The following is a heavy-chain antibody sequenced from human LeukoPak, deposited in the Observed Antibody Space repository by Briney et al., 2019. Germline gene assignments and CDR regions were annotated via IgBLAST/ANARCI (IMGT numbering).Heavy chain of an antibody. J-gene: IGHJ4*02. D-gene: IGHD5-12*01. CDR3: ARVDYSGYDYSLDY. CDR2: ISAYNGNT. V-gene: IGHV1-18*01. Sequence: ASVKVSCKASGYTFTSYGISWVRQAPGQGLEWMGWISAYNGNTNYAQKLQGRVTMTTDTSTSTAYMELRSLRSDATAVYYCARVDYSGYDYSLDYWGQGTLVTVSS. CDR1: GYTFTSYG.